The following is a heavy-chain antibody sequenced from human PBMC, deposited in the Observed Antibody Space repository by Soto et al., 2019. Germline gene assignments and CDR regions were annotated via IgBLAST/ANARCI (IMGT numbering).Heavy chain of an antibody. D-gene: IGHD3-22*01. V-gene: IGHV3-30*18. CDR3: AKDDYYDRSGYLYY. CDR2: ISYDGSNK. J-gene: IGHJ4*02. Sequence: QVQLVESGGGVVQPGRSLRLSCAASGFTFSSYGMHWVRQAPGKGLEWVAVISYDGSNKYYADSVKGRFTISRDNSKNTLYLQMNSLRAEDTAVYYCAKDDYYDRSGYLYYWGQGTLVTVSS. CDR1: GFTFSSYG.